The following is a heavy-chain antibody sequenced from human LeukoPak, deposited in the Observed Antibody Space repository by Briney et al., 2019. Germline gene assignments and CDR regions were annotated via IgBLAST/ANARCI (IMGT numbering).Heavy chain of an antibody. D-gene: IGHD3-16*01. Sequence: SGPTLVNPTQTLTLTCTFSGFSLSTSGVGVGWIRQPPGKALEWLALIYWDDDKRYSPSLKSRLTITKDTSKNQVVLTMTNMDPVDTTTIFRAPPQGGAFDIWGQGTMVTVSS. CDR3: APPQGGAFDI. J-gene: IGHJ3*02. V-gene: IGHV2-5*02. CDR1: GFSLSTSGVG. CDR2: IYWDDDK.